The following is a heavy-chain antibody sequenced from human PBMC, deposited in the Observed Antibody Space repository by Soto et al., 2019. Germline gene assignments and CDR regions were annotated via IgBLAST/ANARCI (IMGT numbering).Heavy chain of an antibody. D-gene: IGHD3-16*02. Sequence: QITLKESGPTLVKPTQTLTLTCTFSGFSLSTSGVGVGWIRQPPGKALEWLALIYWDDDKRYSPSLKSRLTITKDTSKNQVVLTMTNMDPVDTATYYCAHRGPSMYYDYAWGSYRYPYFDYWGQGTLVTVSS. J-gene: IGHJ4*02. CDR3: AHRGPSMYYDYAWGSYRYPYFDY. V-gene: IGHV2-5*02. CDR1: GFSLSTSGVG. CDR2: IYWDDDK.